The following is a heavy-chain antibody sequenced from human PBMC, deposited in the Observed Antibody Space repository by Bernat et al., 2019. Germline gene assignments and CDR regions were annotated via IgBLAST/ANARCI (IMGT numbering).Heavy chain of an antibody. V-gene: IGHV3-21*01. Sequence: EVQLVESGGGLVKPGGSLRLSCAASGFTFSSYSMNWVRQAPGKGLEWVSSISSSSSYIYYADSGKGRFTISRDNAKNSLYLKMNSLRAEDTAVYYCARDRAGGRFLEWPTLYYMDVWGKGTTVTVSS. CDR3: ARDRAGGRFLEWPTLYYMDV. CDR2: ISSSSSYI. D-gene: IGHD3-3*01. CDR1: GFTFSSYS. J-gene: IGHJ6*03.